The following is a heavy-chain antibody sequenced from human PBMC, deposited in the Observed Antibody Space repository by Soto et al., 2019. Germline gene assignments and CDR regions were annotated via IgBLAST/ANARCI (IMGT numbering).Heavy chain of an antibody. CDR1: GFTFSSYS. D-gene: IGHD2-15*01. V-gene: IGHV3-48*01. CDR2: ISSSSSTI. CDR3: AKGRCSGGSCYSDNYYYYMDV. Sequence: GGSLRLSCEASGFTFSSYSMNWVRQAPGKGLEWVSYISSSSSTIYYADSVKGRFTISRDNAKNSLYLQMNSLRAEDTAVYYCAKGRCSGGSCYSDNYYYYMDVWGKGTTVTVSS. J-gene: IGHJ6*03.